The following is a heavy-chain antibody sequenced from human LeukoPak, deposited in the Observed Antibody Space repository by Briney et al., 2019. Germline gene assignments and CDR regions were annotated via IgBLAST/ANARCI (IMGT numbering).Heavy chain of an antibody. CDR2: IDPSDSYT. Sequence: GESLKISCKGSGYSLTSYWINWVRQMPGKGLEWMGRIDPSDSYTNYSPSFQGHVTISADKSISTAYLQWSSLKASDTAMYYCARHRVVTATGPEYWGQGTLVTVSS. CDR1: GYSLTSYW. J-gene: IGHJ4*02. D-gene: IGHD2-21*02. V-gene: IGHV5-10-1*01. CDR3: ARHRVVTATGPEY.